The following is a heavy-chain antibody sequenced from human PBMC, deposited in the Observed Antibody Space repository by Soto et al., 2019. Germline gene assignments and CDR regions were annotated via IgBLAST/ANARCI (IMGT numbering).Heavy chain of an antibody. D-gene: IGHD3-22*01. CDR3: ARDKLGYDSSGYYPPSGMDV. Sequence: SVKVSCKASGGTLSSYAISWVRQAPGQGLEWMGGIIPIFGTANYAQKFQGRVTITADESTSTAYMELSSLRSEDTAVYYCARDKLGYDSSGYYPPSGMDVWGQGTTVTVSS. CDR1: GGTLSSYA. J-gene: IGHJ6*02. V-gene: IGHV1-69*13. CDR2: IIPIFGTA.